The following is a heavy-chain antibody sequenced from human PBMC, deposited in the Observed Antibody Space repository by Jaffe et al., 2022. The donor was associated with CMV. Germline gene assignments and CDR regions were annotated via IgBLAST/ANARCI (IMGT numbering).Heavy chain of an antibody. D-gene: IGHD3-10*01. CDR3: ARSPYYYGSGSHSYYFDY. J-gene: IGHJ4*02. CDR1: GGSISSGGYY. CDR2: IYYSGST. Sequence: QVQLQESGPGLVKPSQTLSLTCTVSGGSISSGGYYWSWIRQHPGKGLEWIGYIYYSGSTYYNPSLKSRVTISVDTSKNQFSLKLSSVTAADTAVYYCARSPYYYGSGSHSYYFDYWGQGTLVTVSS. V-gene: IGHV4-31*03.